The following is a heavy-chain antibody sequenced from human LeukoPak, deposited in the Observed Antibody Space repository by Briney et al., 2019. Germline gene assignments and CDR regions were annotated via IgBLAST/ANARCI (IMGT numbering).Heavy chain of an antibody. CDR3: ARHEASGSYFLDY. Sequence: PSETLSLTCTVSGGSISSSSYYWGWIRQPPGKGLEWIGSISYSGSTYYNPSLKSRVTISVDTSKNQFSLKLGSVTAADTAVYYCARHEASGSYFLDYWGQGTLVTVSS. J-gene: IGHJ4*02. D-gene: IGHD1-26*01. V-gene: IGHV4-39*01. CDR2: ISYSGST. CDR1: GGSISSSSYY.